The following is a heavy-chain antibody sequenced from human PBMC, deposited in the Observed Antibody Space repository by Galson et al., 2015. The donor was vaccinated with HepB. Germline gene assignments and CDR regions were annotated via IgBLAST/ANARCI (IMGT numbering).Heavy chain of an antibody. Sequence: SLRLSCAASGFTFSSYSMNWVRQAPGKGLEWVSSISSSSYIYYADSVKGRFTISRDNAKNSLYLQMNSLRAEDTAVYYCARRDYYGSGSEWFDPWGQGTLVTVSS. D-gene: IGHD3-10*01. J-gene: IGHJ5*02. CDR1: GFTFSSYS. V-gene: IGHV3-21*01. CDR3: ARRDYYGSGSEWFDP. CDR2: ISSSSYI.